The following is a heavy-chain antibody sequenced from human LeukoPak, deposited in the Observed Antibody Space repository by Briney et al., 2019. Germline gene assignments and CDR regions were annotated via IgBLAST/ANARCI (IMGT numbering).Heavy chain of an antibody. CDR1: GFTFGSYG. CDR3: ATQLSLYDRGLTH. D-gene: IGHD3-22*01. Sequence: PGGSLRLSCAASGFTFGSYGMTWVRQAPGKGLEWVALISYDGTNQYYPESVKGRFTISRDNSKNTLSLQMSSLRPEDTTVYYCATQLSLYDRGLTHWGQGTLVTVSS. V-gene: IGHV3-30*03. CDR2: ISYDGTNQ. J-gene: IGHJ4*02.